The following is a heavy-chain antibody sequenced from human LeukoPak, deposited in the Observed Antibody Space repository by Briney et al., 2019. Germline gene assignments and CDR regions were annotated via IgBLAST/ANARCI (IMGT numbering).Heavy chain of an antibody. CDR3: ARDYTYAFDN. CDR2: IGISSGNT. J-gene: IGHJ4*02. CDR1: GFTFSAYS. V-gene: IGHV3-48*01. Sequence: SGGSLRLSCAASGFTFSAYSMNWVRQAPGKGLEWISYIGISSGNTKYADSVKGRFTISGDKAKNSLYLQMNSLRVEDTAVYYCARDYTYAFDNWGQGTLVTVSS.